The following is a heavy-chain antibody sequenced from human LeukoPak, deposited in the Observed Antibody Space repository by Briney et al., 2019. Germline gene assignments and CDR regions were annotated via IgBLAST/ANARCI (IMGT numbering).Heavy chain of an antibody. CDR3: ASPYYYDSSKGGDY. Sequence: GGSLRLSCAASGFTFSSYAMHWVRQAPGKGLEYVSAISSNGGSTYYANSVKGRFTISRDNSKNTLYLQMGSLRAEDMAVYYCASPYYYDSSKGGDYWGQGTLVTVSS. CDR2: ISSNGGST. V-gene: IGHV3-64*01. D-gene: IGHD3-22*01. CDR1: GFTFSSYA. J-gene: IGHJ4*02.